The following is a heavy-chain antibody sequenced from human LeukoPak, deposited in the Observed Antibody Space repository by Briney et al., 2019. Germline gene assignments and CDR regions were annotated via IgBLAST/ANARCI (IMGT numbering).Heavy chain of an antibody. J-gene: IGHJ6*04. CDR2: IYYSGST. V-gene: IGHV4-59*01. CDR1: GGSISSYY. D-gene: IGHD3-22*01. Sequence: SETLSLTCTVSGGSISSYYWSWIRQPPGKGLEWIGYIYYSGSTNYNPSLKSRVTISVDTSKNQFSLKLSSVTAADTAVYYCARVGSMSRYYDSSGYYGLYSWFDPWGKGTTVTVSS. CDR3: ARVGSMSRYYDSSGYYGLYSWFDP.